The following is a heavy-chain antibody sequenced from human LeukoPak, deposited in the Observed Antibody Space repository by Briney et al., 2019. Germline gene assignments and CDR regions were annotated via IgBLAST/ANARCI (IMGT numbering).Heavy chain of an antibody. Sequence: PGGSLRLSCAASGFTFSTYWMNWFRQTPGKGLEWVAKIKADGGEKDHVASVKGRFTISRDNAKNSLYLQMNSLRAEDTAVYYCARVWRGLVVVVAVSSLAFDIWGQGTMVTVSS. CDR3: ARVWRGLVVVVAVSSLAFDI. CDR1: GFTFSTYW. D-gene: IGHD2-15*01. CDR2: IKADGGEK. V-gene: IGHV3-7*01. J-gene: IGHJ3*02.